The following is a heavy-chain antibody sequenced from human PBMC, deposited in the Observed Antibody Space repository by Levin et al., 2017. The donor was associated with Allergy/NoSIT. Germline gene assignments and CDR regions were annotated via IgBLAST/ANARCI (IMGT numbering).Heavy chain of an antibody. V-gene: IGHV7-4-1*02. CDR2: INTNTGNP. CDR3: ARDLLVTVTTDDDAFDI. CDR1: GYTFTSYA. J-gene: IGHJ3*02. D-gene: IGHD4-11*01. Sequence: ASVKVSCKASGYTFTSYAMNWVRQAPGQGLEWMGWINTNTGNPTYAQGFTGRFVFSLDTSVSTAYLQISSLKAEDTAVYYCARDLLVTVTTDDDAFDIWGQGTMVTVSS.